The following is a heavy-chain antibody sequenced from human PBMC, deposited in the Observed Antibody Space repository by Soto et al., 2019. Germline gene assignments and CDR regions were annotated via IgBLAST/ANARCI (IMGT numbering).Heavy chain of an antibody. CDR2: IYYSGST. D-gene: IGHD2-21*01. CDR1: GGSISSGDYY. Sequence: QVQLQESGPGLVKPSQTLSLTCTVSGGSISSGDYYWSWIRQPPGKGLEWIGYIYYSGSTYYNPSLQSRVTISVDPSKKQFALKLSSVTAAHTAVYYCARAGGARYFDYWGRGTLVPVSS. V-gene: IGHV4-30-4*01. J-gene: IGHJ4*02. CDR3: ARAGGARYFDY.